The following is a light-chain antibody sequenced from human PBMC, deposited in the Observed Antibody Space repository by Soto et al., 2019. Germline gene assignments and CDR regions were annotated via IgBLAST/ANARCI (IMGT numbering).Light chain of an antibody. J-gene: IGKJ1*01. CDR3: QQGTDWPPGT. CDR1: QSVSTF. Sequence: EIRMTQSPATLAVSAGERASLSCRASQSVSTFLAWYQHKPGQAPRLLIYDASNRATGIPDRFRGSGSGTDFTLTISSLEPEDFALYYCQQGTDWPPGTFGQGTKVDIK. CDR2: DAS. V-gene: IGKV3-11*01.